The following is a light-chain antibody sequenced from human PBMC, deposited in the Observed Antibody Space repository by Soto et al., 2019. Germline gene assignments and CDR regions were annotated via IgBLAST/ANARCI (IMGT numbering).Light chain of an antibody. CDR1: ESLFGF. J-gene: IGKJ2*01. Sequence: DIVLTQSPATLSVSPGDTVTLSCRASESLFGFLAWYQQKPGQAPRLHMYGVSTRATGIPARFSGGGSATDFTLTISSLQSEDSAFYFCQSYNDWPFASGLGTRLEI. CDR2: GVS. CDR3: QSYNDWPFA. V-gene: IGKV3-15*01.